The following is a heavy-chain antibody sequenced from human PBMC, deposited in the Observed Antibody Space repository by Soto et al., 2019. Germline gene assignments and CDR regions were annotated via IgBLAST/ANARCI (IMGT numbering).Heavy chain of an antibody. D-gene: IGHD2-2*01. V-gene: IGHV4-31*03. CDR1: GGSISSGGYY. Sequence: SETLSLTCTVSGGSISSGGYYWSWIRQHPGKGLEWIGYIYYSGSTYYNPSLKSRVTISVDTSKNQFSLKLSSVTAADTAVYYCARAQGSDIVVVPGFDYWGQGTLVTVSS. CDR2: IYYSGST. J-gene: IGHJ4*02. CDR3: ARAQGSDIVVVPGFDY.